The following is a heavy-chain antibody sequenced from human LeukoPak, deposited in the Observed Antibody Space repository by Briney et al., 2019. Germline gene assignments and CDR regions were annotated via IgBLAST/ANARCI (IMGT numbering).Heavy chain of an antibody. CDR1: GYTFTGYY. Sequence: ASVKVSCKASGYTFTGYYMHWVRQATGQGLEWMGWMNPNSGNTGYAQKFQGRVTMTRNTSISTAYMELSSLRSEDTAVYYCARMFVAGTLDYYYGMDVWGQGTTVTVSS. CDR3: ARMFVAGTLDYYYGMDV. CDR2: MNPNSGNT. D-gene: IGHD6-19*01. V-gene: IGHV1-8*02. J-gene: IGHJ6*02.